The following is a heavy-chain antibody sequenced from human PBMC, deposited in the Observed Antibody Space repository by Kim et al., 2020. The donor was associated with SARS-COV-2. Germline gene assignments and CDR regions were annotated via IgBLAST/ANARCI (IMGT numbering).Heavy chain of an antibody. V-gene: IGHV3-30*18. CDR1: GFTFSTYC. Sequence: GGSLRLSCAVSGFTFSTYCMYWVRQAPGKGLEWVAVISYDGSKNYYADSVKGRFSISRDNSKNTLFLQMNSLRAEDTAVYYCAKAVLRGVNYYYYGMDVWGQGTTVTVSS. CDR2: ISYDGSKN. CDR3: AKAVLRGVNYYYYGMDV. D-gene: IGHD3-10*01. J-gene: IGHJ6*02.